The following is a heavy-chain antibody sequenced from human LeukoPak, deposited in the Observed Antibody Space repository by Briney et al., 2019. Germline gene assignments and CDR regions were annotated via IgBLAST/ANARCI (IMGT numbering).Heavy chain of an antibody. CDR1: GYSFTDYY. V-gene: IGHV1-2*02. CDR2: VNPNSGGT. CDR3: ARADRLHGGPYLIGP. D-gene: IGHD2-21*01. Sequence: ASVKVSFKTSGYSFTDYYMHWVRQAPGQGLGWMGWVNPNSGGTSSAQKFQGRVTMTSDTSITTVYMEVSWLTSDDRAIYYCARADRLHGGPYLIGPWGQGTLVTVSS. J-gene: IGHJ5*02.